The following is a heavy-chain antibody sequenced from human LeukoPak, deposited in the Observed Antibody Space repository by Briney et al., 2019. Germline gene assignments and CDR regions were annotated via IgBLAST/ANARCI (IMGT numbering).Heavy chain of an antibody. Sequence: ASVKVSCKASGYTFTAYYMHWVRQAPGQGLEWMGWINPNTGDTNSAERFQGRVTMTRDSSISTAYLELSRLTSDDTAVCYCARDMWQQFDWFDPWGQGTLVTVSS. CDR3: ARDMWQQFDWFDP. CDR1: GYTFTAYY. V-gene: IGHV1-2*02. J-gene: IGHJ5*02. CDR2: INPNTGDT. D-gene: IGHD6-13*01.